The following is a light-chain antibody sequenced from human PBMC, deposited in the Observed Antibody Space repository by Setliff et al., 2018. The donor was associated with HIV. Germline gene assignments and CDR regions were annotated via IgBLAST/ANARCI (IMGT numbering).Light chain of an antibody. J-gene: IGLJ1*01. CDR3: SSYTTSNTYV. CDR1: DSDIGSYKY. V-gene: IGLV2-11*01. Sequence: QSVLTQPRSVSGSPGQSVTFSCSGSDSDIGSYKYVSWYQHHPGKAPKLIIFDVNRRPSGVPARFSGSKSGNTASLTISGIQTEDEADYYCSSYTTSNTYVFGTGTKVTVL. CDR2: DVN.